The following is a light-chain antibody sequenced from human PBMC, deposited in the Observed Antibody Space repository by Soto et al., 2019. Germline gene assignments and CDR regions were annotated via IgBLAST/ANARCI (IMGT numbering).Light chain of an antibody. CDR1: QDISTS. J-gene: IGKJ2*01. CDR3: QQYDNHPYT. V-gene: IGKV1-33*01. CDR2: DAS. Sequence: DIQMPQSPSSLSASVGDRVTITCQASQDISTSLNWYQQKPGKAPKLLIYDASNLETGVPSRFSGSGSGTDFTFTISSLQPEDIATYYCQQYDNHPYTFGQGTKLEIK.